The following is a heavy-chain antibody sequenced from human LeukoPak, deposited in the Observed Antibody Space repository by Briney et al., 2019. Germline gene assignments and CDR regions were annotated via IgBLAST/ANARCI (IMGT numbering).Heavy chain of an antibody. CDR3: ARDTRGYGYRGDY. CDR2: INPSGGST. CDR1: GGTFSSYT. D-gene: IGHD5-24*01. V-gene: IGHV1-46*03. Sequence: ASVKVSCKASGGTFSSYTISWVRQAPGQGLEWMGIINPSGGSTSYAQKFQGRVTMTRDTSTSTVYMELSSLRSEDTAVYYCARDTRGYGYRGDYWGQGTLVTVSS. J-gene: IGHJ4*02.